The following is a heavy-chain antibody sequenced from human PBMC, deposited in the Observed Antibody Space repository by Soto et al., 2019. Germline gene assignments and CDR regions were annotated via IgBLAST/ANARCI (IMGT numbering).Heavy chain of an antibody. CDR3: ARGGTTVVRRWYYYYGMDV. CDR1: GGSFSGYY. V-gene: IGHV4-34*01. Sequence: PSETLSLTYAVYGGSFSGYYWSWIRQPPGKGLEWIGEINHSGSTNYNPSLKSRVTISVDTSKNQFSLKLSSVTAADTAVYYCARGGTTVVRRWYYYYGMDVWGQGTTVTVS. J-gene: IGHJ6*02. CDR2: INHSGST. D-gene: IGHD4-17*01.